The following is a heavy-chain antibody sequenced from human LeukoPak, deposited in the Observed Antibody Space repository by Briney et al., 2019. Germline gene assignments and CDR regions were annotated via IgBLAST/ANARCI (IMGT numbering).Heavy chain of an antibody. J-gene: IGHJ4*02. CDR3: ARTYSSFYVNLSVFDY. Sequence: ASVKVSCKASGYTFTGYYMHWVRQAPGQGLEWVGWINPNSGGTNYAQKFQGRVTMTRDTSISTAYMELSSVTAADTAVYYCARTYSSFYVNLSVFDYWGQGTLVTVSS. CDR2: INPNSGGT. D-gene: IGHD2-15*01. CDR1: GYTFTGYY. V-gene: IGHV1-2*02.